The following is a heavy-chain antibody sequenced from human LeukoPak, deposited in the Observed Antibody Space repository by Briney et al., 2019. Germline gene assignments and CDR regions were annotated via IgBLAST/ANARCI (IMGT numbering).Heavy chain of an antibody. CDR1: GFTVSSNY. D-gene: IGHD3-3*01. J-gene: IGHJ3*02. CDR2: IYSGGST. V-gene: IGHV3-66*02. Sequence: QPGGSLRLSCAASGFTVSSNYMSWVRQAPGKGLEWVSVIYSGGSTYYADSVKGRFTISRDNSKNTLYLQMNSLRAEDTAVYYCARDLAPINYDFWSGYYRNAFDIWGQGTMVTVSS. CDR3: ARDLAPINYDFWSGYYRNAFDI.